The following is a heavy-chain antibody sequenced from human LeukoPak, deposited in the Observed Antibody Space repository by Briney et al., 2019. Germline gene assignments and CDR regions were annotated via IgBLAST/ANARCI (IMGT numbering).Heavy chain of an antibody. V-gene: IGHV3-21*01. CDR3: AREGDDAFDI. CDR2: ISSSSCYI. Sequence: GVPLRLFCAASGFTYSSYSMNWVRQAPGKALEWVSYISSSSCYIYYADSVKGRFNISRDNAKNSLYLQMNSLRAEDTAVYYCAREGDDAFDIWGQGTMVSVSS. J-gene: IGHJ3*02. CDR1: GFTYSSYS.